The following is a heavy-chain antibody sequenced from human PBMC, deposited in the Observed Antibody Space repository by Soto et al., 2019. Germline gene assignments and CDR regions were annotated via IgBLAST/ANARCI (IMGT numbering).Heavy chain of an antibody. J-gene: IGHJ5*02. Sequence: ASVKVSCKASGYTFTSYDINWVRQATGQGLEWMGWMNPNSGNTGYAQKFQGRVTMTRNTSISTAYMELSSLRSEDTAVYYCARGFRDSDFWSGYYPVGLGNNWFDPWGQGTLVTVSS. CDR3: ARGFRDSDFWSGYYPVGLGNNWFDP. D-gene: IGHD3-3*01. V-gene: IGHV1-8*01. CDR2: MNPNSGNT. CDR1: GYTFTSYD.